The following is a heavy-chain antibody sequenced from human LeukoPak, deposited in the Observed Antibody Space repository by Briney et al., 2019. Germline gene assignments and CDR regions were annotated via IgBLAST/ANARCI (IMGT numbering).Heavy chain of an antibody. J-gene: IGHJ5*02. D-gene: IGHD6-13*01. CDR1: GFTFSSYG. Sequence: GRSLRLSCAASGFTFSSYGMHWVRQAPGKGLEWVAVIWYDGSNKYYADSVKGRFTISRDNSKNTLYLQMNSLRAEDTAVYYCARGCSWGQHGNNWFDPWGQGTLVTVSS. CDR2: IWYDGSNK. V-gene: IGHV3-33*01. CDR3: ARGCSWGQHGNNWFDP.